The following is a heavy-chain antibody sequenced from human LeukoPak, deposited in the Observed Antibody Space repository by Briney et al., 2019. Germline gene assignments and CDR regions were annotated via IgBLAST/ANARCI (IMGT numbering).Heavy chain of an antibody. D-gene: IGHD3-22*01. Sequence: GGSLRLSCTASGFSFSSYWMHWVRQAPGKGLEWVSAISGSGGSTYYADSVKGRFTISRDNSKNTLYLQMNSLRAEDTAVYYCAKTGDYYDSSGYYYWGQGTLVTVSS. CDR3: AKTGDYYDSSGYYY. CDR2: ISGSGGST. V-gene: IGHV3-23*01. CDR1: GFSFSSYW. J-gene: IGHJ4*02.